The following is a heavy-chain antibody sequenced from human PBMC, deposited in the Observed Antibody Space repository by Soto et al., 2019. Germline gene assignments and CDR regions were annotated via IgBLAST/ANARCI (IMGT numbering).Heavy chain of an antibody. J-gene: IGHJ6*02. Sequence: QVQLVQSGAEVKKPGASVKVSCKASGYTFTSYDINWVRQATRQGLEWMGWMNPNSGNTGYAQKFQGRVTMTRNTSISTAYMELSSLRSEDTAVYYCARASITGTSYYYGMDVWGQGTTVTVSS. D-gene: IGHD1-20*01. V-gene: IGHV1-8*01. CDR1: GYTFTSYD. CDR2: MNPNSGNT. CDR3: ARASITGTSYYYGMDV.